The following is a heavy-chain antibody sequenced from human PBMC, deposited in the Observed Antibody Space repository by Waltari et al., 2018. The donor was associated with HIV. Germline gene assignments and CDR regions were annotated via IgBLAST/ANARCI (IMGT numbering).Heavy chain of an antibody. D-gene: IGHD6-19*01. J-gene: IGHJ4*02. CDR1: GYNFTTYW. Sequence: EVQLVQSGAEVKKPGESLKISCKSSGYNFTTYWIGWVRQMPGKGLEWMGIIHPGDAATRYSPSFQGQVTISADKSISTAFLQWSSLKASDTAMYYCARGLPKQWLAYFDYWGQGTLVTVSS. V-gene: IGHV5-51*01. CDR2: IHPGDAAT. CDR3: ARGLPKQWLAYFDY.